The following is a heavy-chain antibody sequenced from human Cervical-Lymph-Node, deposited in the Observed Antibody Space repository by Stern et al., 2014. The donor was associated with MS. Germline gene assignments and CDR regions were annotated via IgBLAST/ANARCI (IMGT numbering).Heavy chain of an antibody. Sequence: VQLLESGAEVKKPGSSVKVSCKTSGDTFSNFAINWVRQAPGQGLEWMGGIIPIYAPASYAQKFRGRVTITADESTDTVFMELSSLRSEDTAVYYCAKAVPNHDAFDIWGQGTMVTVSS. V-gene: IGHV1-69*01. CDR1: GDTFSNFA. CDR2: IIPIYAPA. D-gene: IGHD1-14*01. J-gene: IGHJ3*02. CDR3: AKAVPNHDAFDI.